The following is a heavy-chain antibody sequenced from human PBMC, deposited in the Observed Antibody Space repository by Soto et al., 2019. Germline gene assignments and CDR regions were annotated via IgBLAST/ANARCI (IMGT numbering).Heavy chain of an antibody. CDR1: VFIVTSNY. Sequence: WWSLRLSCSASVFIVTSNYMSWFRQAPGKGLEWVSVIYSDGTTNYAESVKGRFTISRDKSKNTVFLQMSSLRAEDTAVYYCAKGGPGASSGLFESWGQGTLVTVSS. CDR3: AKGGPGASSGLFES. V-gene: IGHV3-53*01. CDR2: IYSDGTT. J-gene: IGHJ4*02. D-gene: IGHD3-10*01.